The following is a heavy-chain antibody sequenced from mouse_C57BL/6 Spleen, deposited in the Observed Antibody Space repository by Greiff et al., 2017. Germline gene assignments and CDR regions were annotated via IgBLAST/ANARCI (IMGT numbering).Heavy chain of an antibody. D-gene: IGHD1-1*01. V-gene: IGHV1-7*01. CDR1: GYTFTSYW. CDR3: ARISITTVVVPDY. J-gene: IGHJ2*01. Sequence: VQLQQSGAELAKPGASVKLSCKASGYTFTSYWMHWVKQRPGQGLEWIGYINPSSGYTKYNQKFKDKATLTADKSSSTAYMQLSSLTYEDSAVYYCARISITTVVVPDYWGQGTTLTVSS. CDR2: INPSSGYT.